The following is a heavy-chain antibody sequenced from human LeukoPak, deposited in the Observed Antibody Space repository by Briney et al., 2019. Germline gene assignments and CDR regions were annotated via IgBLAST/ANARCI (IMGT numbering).Heavy chain of an antibody. Sequence: SVKVSCRASGGTFSSYTISWVRQAPGQGLEWMGRIIPILGIANYAQKFQGRVTITADKSTSTAYMELSSLRSEDTAVYYCDLRVAAADHDYWGQGTLVTVSS. D-gene: IGHD6-13*01. CDR1: GGTFSSYT. CDR2: IIPILGIA. CDR3: DLRVAAADHDY. V-gene: IGHV1-69*02. J-gene: IGHJ4*02.